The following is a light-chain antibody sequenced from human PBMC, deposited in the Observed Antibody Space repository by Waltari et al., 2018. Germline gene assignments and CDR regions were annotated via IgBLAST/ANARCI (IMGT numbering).Light chain of an antibody. V-gene: IGKV4-1*01. CDR2: WAS. J-gene: IGKJ1*01. CDR3: QQYYNTPRT. Sequence: DIVMTQSPDSLAVSLGERATINCESSQSVLYSSNNKNYLAWYQQKPGQPPKLLIYWASTRESGVPDRFSGGGSGTEFTLTINSLQAEDVGVYYRQQYYNTPRTFGQGTKVEVK. CDR1: QSVLYSSNNKNY.